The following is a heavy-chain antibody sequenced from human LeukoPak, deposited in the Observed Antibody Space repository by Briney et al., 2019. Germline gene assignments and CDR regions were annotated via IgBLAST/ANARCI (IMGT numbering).Heavy chain of an antibody. Sequence: GGSLRLSCAASGFTFSSYAMNWVRQAPGKGLEWVSSISGSGDRTYYADSVKGRFTISRDNSKNTLYLQMNSLRAEDTAVYYCATGVVVAATYYWGQGTLVTVSS. J-gene: IGHJ4*02. V-gene: IGHV3-23*01. CDR1: GFTFSSYA. CDR3: ATGVVVAATYY. CDR2: ISGSGDRT. D-gene: IGHD2-15*01.